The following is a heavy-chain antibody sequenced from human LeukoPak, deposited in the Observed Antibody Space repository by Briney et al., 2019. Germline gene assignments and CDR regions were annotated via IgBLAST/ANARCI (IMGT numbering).Heavy chain of an antibody. CDR2: INPSGGST. Sequence: GASVKVSCKASGYTFTSYYMHWVRQAPGQGLEWMGIINPSGGSTSHAQKFQGRVTMTRDTSTSTAYMELSSLRSEDTAVYYCARGDPKWGGSRTAFDIWGQGTMVTVSS. CDR3: ARGDPKWGGSRTAFDI. CDR1: GYTFTSYY. V-gene: IGHV1-46*01. J-gene: IGHJ3*02. D-gene: IGHD2-15*01.